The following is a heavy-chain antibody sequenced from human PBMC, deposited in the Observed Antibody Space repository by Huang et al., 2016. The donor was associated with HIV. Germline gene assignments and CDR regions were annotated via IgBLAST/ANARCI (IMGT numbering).Heavy chain of an antibody. CDR2: INPKPPGT. CDR3: ARGGLRWPAPFDF. CDR1: GYTFSDYY. Sequence: QVQLVQSGAEAKKPGASVRVSCKTAGYTFSDYYVHGVRQAPGQGLQWMGGINPKPPGTNDAQRFQGRLTGTRDRSITTAYMDLTWLTSDDTAVYYCARGGLRWPAPFDFWGQGTLVTVSS. V-gene: IGHV1-2*02. J-gene: IGHJ4*02. D-gene: IGHD4-17*01.